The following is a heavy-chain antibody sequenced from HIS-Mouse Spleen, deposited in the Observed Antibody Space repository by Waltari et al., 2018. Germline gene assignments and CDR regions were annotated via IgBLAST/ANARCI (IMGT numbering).Heavy chain of an antibody. Sequence: QVTLKESGPVLVKPTETLTLTCTVSGFSLSNARMGVSWIRQPPGKALEWLAHIFSNVEKSYSTSRKGRLPISKTTSKSQVVLTMTNMDPVDTATYYCARTRSSGWPRGWFDPWGQGTLVTVSS. CDR2: IFSNVEK. D-gene: IGHD6-19*01. CDR1: GFSLSNARMG. V-gene: IGHV2-26*01. J-gene: IGHJ5*02. CDR3: ARTRSSGWPRGWFDP.